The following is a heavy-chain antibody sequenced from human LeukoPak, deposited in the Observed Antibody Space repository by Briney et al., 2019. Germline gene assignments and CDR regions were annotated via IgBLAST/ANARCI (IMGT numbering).Heavy chain of an antibody. CDR1: GFTFSSYE. V-gene: IGHV3-48*03. D-gene: IGHD3-22*01. Sequence: GGSLRLSCAASGFTFSSYEMNWVRQAPGKGPEWVSYISSSGSTIYYADSVKGRFTISRDNAKNSLYLQMNSLRAEDTAVYYCARGWGRKYYYDSSGYLDFDYWGQGTLVTVSS. CDR3: ARGWGRKYYYDSSGYLDFDY. J-gene: IGHJ4*02. CDR2: ISSSGSTI.